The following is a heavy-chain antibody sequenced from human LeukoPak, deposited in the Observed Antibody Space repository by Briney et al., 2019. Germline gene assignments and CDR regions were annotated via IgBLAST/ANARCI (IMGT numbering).Heavy chain of an antibody. CDR1: GFSFSTST. V-gene: IGHV3-21*01. Sequence: GGSLRLSCAASGFSFSTSTMNWVRQAPGKGLEWVASISYDSFYIYYADSLKGRVTISRDNSNNSLYLQMSSLRAEDTAVYYCATILATINYWGQGTLVTVSS. J-gene: IGHJ4*02. CDR3: ATILATINY. D-gene: IGHD5-12*01. CDR2: ISYDSFYI.